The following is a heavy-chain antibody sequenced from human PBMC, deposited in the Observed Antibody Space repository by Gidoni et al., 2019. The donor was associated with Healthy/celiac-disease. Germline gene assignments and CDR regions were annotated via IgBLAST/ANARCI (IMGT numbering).Heavy chain of an antibody. Sequence: QVTLKESGPVLVKPTEPLTLTCTVPGFSLSNARLGVSWIRQPPGKALEWLAHIFSNDEKSYSTSLKSRLTISKDTSKSQVVLTMTNMDPVDTATYYCARIRGYGGNPYYYYGMDVWGQGTTVTVSS. V-gene: IGHV2-26*01. CDR1: GFSLSNARLG. CDR2: IFSNDEK. J-gene: IGHJ6*02. CDR3: ARIRGYGGNPYYYYGMDV. D-gene: IGHD4-17*01.